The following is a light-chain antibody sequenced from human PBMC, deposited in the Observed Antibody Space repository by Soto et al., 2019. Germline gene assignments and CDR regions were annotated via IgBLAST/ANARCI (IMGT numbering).Light chain of an antibody. V-gene: IGKV3-11*01. Sequence: EIVLTQSPATLSLSPGDRATLSCRASQSVTSSLAWFQQKPGQAPSLLIYDVSRRAAAIPARFSGSGSGTDFTLTIRSLAAEDFAVYYCQQRTTWPTFGGGTKVEIK. CDR3: QQRTTWPT. J-gene: IGKJ4*01. CDR2: DVS. CDR1: QSVTSS.